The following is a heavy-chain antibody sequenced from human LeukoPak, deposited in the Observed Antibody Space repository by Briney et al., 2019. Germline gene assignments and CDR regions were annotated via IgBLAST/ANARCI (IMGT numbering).Heavy chain of an antibody. CDR3: ARDGDDVDTAGYFDY. CDR2: ISAYNGKT. CDR1: GSTFTSYG. V-gene: IGHV1-18*01. J-gene: IGHJ4*02. Sequence: ASVKVSCKASGSTFTSYGISWVRQAPGQGLEWMGWISAYNGKTNYAQKLQGRVTMTTDTSTSTAYMELRSLRSDDTAVYYCARDGDDVDTAGYFDYWGQGTLVTVSS. D-gene: IGHD5-18*01.